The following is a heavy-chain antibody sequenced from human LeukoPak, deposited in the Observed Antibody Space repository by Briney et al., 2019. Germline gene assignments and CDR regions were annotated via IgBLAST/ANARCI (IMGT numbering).Heavy chain of an antibody. D-gene: IGHD3-22*01. CDR1: GGSISSYY. J-gene: IGHJ4*02. CDR3: ARQELDSSGLSVDY. Sequence: SETLSLTCTVSGGSISSYYWSWIRQPPGKGLEWSGYIYYSGSTNYNPSLKSRVTISVDTSKNQFSLKLSSVTAADTAVYYCARQELDSSGLSVDYWGQGTLVTVSS. CDR2: IYYSGST. V-gene: IGHV4-59*08.